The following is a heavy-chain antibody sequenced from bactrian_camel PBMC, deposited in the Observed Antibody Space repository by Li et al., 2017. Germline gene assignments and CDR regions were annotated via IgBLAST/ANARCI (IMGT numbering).Heavy chain of an antibody. CDR3: AVYSPAFRGPGNYVCASGFHPGRNKD. Sequence: HVQLVESGGGLVQPGGSLRLSCTASGFTFEDSDMGWYRQAPGNECELVSTISIDGSTYYAESVKGRFTISKDNVKNTVFLQMNNLQPDDTAMYYCAVYSPAFRGPGNYVCASGFHPGRNKDWGQGTQVTVS. D-gene: IGHD1*01. J-gene: IGHJ4*01. CDR1: GFTFEDSD. CDR2: ISIDGST. V-gene: IGHV3S60*01.